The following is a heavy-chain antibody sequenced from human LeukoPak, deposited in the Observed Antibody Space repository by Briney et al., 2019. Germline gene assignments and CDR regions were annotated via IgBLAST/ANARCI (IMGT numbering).Heavy chain of an antibody. D-gene: IGHD1-1*01. J-gene: IGHJ6*02. CDR2: ISSSGSTI. CDR1: GFTFSDYY. CDR3: ARDNWNDVTHYGMDV. Sequence: GGSLRLSCAASGFTFSDYYMSWIRQAPGKGLEWVSYISSSGSTIYYADSVKGRFTISRDNAKNSLYPQMNSLRAEDTAVYYCARDNWNDVTHYGMDVWGQGTTVTVSS. V-gene: IGHV3-11*01.